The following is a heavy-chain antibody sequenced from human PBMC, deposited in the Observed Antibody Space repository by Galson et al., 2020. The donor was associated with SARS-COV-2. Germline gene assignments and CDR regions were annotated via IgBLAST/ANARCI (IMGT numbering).Heavy chain of an antibody. V-gene: IGHV4-39*06. Sequence: SETLSLTCSVSGDSIRNDYYLWGWIRQPPGKGLEWIGSIFYTGATYYSSSLKSRVTISIDMSKNQFALSLSSVTAADTAVYYCTRGSNSSPFYHFNPWGQGTLVTVSS. CDR3: TRGSNSSPFYHFNP. CDR2: IFYTGAT. D-gene: IGHD3-10*01. CDR1: GDSIRNDYYL. J-gene: IGHJ5*02.